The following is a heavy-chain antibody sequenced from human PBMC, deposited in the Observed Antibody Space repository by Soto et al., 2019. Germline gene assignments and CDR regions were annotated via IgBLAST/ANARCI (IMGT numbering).Heavy chain of an antibody. CDR2: IYSSGNA. CDR3: VRGNVFVI. Sequence: QVQLQESGPGLVKPSETLSLICTVSNGSINGYYWSWVRQSAGKGLEWIGRIYSSGNANYNPSLYSRVTLSVEQSQNHFSLKVPFVPAAETAMYYVVRGNVFVIWGRGQWSPSLQ. V-gene: IGHV4-4*07. J-gene: IGHJ3*02. D-gene: IGHD3-16*01. CDR1: NGSINGYY.